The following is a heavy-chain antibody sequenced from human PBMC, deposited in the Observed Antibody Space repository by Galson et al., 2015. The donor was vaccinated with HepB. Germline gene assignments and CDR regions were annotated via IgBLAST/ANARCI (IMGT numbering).Heavy chain of an antibody. J-gene: IGHJ3*02. CDR3: AKDQGRYYYDSSAPDI. Sequence: SLRLSCAAAGFTFRNYAMSWVRQAPGKGLEWVSAISGSGGSTHYADSVKGRFTISRDNSKNTLYLQMNSLRAEDTAVYYCAKDQGRYYYDSSAPDIWGQGTMVTVSS. CDR1: GFTFRNYA. CDR2: ISGSGGST. D-gene: IGHD3-22*01. V-gene: IGHV3-23*01.